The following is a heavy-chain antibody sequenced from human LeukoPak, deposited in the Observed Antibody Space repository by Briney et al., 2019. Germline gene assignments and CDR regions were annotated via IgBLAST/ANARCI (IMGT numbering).Heavy chain of an antibody. J-gene: IGHJ3*02. V-gene: IGHV4-39*01. CDR3: AKHRGSFFEAFDI. D-gene: IGHD1-26*01. Sequence: PSETLSLTCTVSGGSISSGDYYWGWIRQPPGQGLEWIGSIYSDGTTYYNPSLKSRVSISADTSKNHFSLWLSSVTAADMAVYYCAKHRGSFFEAFDIWGQGTAVSVSS. CDR1: GGSISSGDYY. CDR2: IYSDGTT.